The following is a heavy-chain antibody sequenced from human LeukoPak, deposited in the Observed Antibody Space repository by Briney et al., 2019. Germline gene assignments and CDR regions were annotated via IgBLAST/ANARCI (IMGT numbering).Heavy chain of an antibody. D-gene: IGHD3-10*01. J-gene: IGHJ4*02. V-gene: IGHV3-48*03. Sequence: GGSLRLSCAASGFTFSSYEMSWVRQAAGKGLEWVSYISSSGSTIYYADSVKGRFTISRDNAKNSLYLQMNSLRAEDTAVYYCAGQITMVRGVIYWGQGTLVTVSS. CDR2: ISSSGSTI. CDR1: GFTFSSYE. CDR3: AGQITMVRGVIY.